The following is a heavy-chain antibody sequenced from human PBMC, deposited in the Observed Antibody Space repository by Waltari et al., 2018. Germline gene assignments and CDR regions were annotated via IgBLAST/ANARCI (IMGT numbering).Heavy chain of an antibody. D-gene: IGHD1-1*01. V-gene: IGHV1-24*01. CDR1: GYTLTELS. CDR3: ATRKNPGFDY. Sequence: QVQLVQSGAEVKKPGASVKVSCKVSGYTLTELSMHWVRQAPGKGSEWMGGFEPEDGETIYAKKVQGRVTMTEDTSTDTADMELSSLRSEETAVYYCATRKNPGFDYWGQGTLVTVSS. CDR2: FEPEDGET. J-gene: IGHJ4*02.